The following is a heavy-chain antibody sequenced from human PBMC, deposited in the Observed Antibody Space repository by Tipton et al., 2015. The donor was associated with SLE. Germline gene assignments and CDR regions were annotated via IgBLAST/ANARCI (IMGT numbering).Heavy chain of an antibody. CDR3: ASGPGGEEPDGDHSYYGMDV. CDR2: IYTSGST. CDR1: GGSFSGYY. V-gene: IGHV4-34*01. J-gene: IGHJ6*02. Sequence: TLSLTCAVYGGSFSGYYWSWIRQPPGKGLEWIGYIYTSGSTNYNPSLKSRVTISVDTSKNQFSLKLSSVTAADTAVYYCASGPGGEEPDGDHSYYGMDVWGQGTTVTVSS. D-gene: IGHD1-14*01.